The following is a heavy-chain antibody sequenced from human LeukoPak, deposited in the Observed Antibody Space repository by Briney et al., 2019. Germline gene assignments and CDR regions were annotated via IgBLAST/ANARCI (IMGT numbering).Heavy chain of an antibody. CDR1: GGSISSSSYY. V-gene: IGHV4-39*07. D-gene: IGHD5-18*01. CDR3: ARGLYSYGCVSFDF. Sequence: SETLSLTCTVSGGSISSSSYYWGWIRQPPGKGLAWIGSIYYSGSTDYNPSLKSRVTISVDTSKNQFSLKLRSVTAADSAVYYCARGLYSYGCVSFDFWGQGTLVTVSS. CDR2: IYYSGST. J-gene: IGHJ4*02.